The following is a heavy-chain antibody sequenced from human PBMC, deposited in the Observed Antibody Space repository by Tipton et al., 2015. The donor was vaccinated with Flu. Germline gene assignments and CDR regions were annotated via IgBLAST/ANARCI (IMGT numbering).Heavy chain of an antibody. CDR2: IQYDGSNI. J-gene: IGHJ4*02. CDR3: AKDRSGSWTFDY. CDR1: GFTFSSYA. Sequence: QVQLVQSGGGVVQPGRSLRLSCAASGFTFSSYAMHWVRQAPGKGLEWVAVIQYDGSNIRYADSVKGRFTISRDNSKKTLYLQMNSLRGEDTGVYYCAKDRSGSWTFDYCGQGSLVTVSS. V-gene: IGHV3-30*18. D-gene: IGHD6-13*01.